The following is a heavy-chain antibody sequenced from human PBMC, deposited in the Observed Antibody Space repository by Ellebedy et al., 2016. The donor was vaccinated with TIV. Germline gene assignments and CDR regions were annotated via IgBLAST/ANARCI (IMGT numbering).Heavy chain of an antibody. CDR1: GLPFSDYY. CDR3: ARYCSGGSCYSHAFDI. Sequence: GESLKISCAASGLPFSDYYMCWICQAPGKGLEWVSYISSSCSTIYYADSVKGRFTISRDNAKNSLYLQMNSLRAEDTAVYYCARYCSGGSCYSHAFDIWGQGTMVTVSS. D-gene: IGHD2-15*01. J-gene: IGHJ3*02. V-gene: IGHV3-11*01. CDR2: ISSSCSTI.